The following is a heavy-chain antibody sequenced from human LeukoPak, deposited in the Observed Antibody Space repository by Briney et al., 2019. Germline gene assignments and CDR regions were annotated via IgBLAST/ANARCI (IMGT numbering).Heavy chain of an antibody. J-gene: IGHJ5*02. Sequence: PSETLSLTCTVSGGSIGSYYWSWIRQPPGKGLEWIGYIYYSGSTNHNPSLKSRVTISVDTSKNQFSLKLSSVTAADTAVYHCARDAAPYYYGSGIFRKNNWFDPWGQGTLVTVSS. CDR2: IYYSGST. CDR1: GGSIGSYY. V-gene: IGHV4-59*12. CDR3: ARDAAPYYYGSGIFRKNNWFDP. D-gene: IGHD3-10*01.